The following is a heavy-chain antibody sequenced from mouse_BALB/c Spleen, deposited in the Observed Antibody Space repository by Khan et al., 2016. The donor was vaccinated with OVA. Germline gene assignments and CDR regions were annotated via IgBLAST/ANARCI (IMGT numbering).Heavy chain of an antibody. CDR1: GYSITSDYA. CDR3: ARGRTY. J-gene: IGHJ4*01. V-gene: IGHV3-2*02. CDR2: IRYSGSS. Sequence: EVELEESGPGLVKPSQSLSLTCTVTGYSITSDYAWNWIRQFPGNKLEWMGYIRYSGSSSYHPSLKSRISITRDTSKNQFFLQLNSVTTEDTATDCCARGRTYWGQGTSVTVSS.